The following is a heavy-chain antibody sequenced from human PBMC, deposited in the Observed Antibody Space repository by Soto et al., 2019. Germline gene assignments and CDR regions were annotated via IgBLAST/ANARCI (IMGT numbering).Heavy chain of an antibody. CDR2: ISTTSTYT. CDR1: GFTFSRYY. CDR3: ARDDGLSSTNVKAFDI. V-gene: IGHV3-21*02. Sequence: ELQLVESGGGLVEPGGSLRLSCAASGFTFSRYYMNWVRQAPGKGLEWVSSISTTSTYTHYADSLKGRFTISRDNAKKLLYLQMDSLSAEDTAVYYCARDDGLSSTNVKAFDIWGQGTKVTVSS. D-gene: IGHD2-2*01. J-gene: IGHJ3*02.